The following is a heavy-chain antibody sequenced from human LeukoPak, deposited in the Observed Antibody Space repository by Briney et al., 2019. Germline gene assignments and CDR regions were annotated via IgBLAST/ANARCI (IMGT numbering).Heavy chain of an antibody. CDR1: GFTFNSHW. CDR2: INSDGSST. CDR3: ARDWDGYGAPGDY. V-gene: IGHV3-74*01. J-gene: IGHJ4*02. Sequence: GGSLRLSCAASGFTFNSHWMHWVRQAPGKGLVWVSRINSDGSSTNYADSVRGRFTISRDNAKNTLYLQMNSLRAEDTAVYYCARDWDGYGAPGDYWGQGTLVTVSP. D-gene: IGHD5-24*01.